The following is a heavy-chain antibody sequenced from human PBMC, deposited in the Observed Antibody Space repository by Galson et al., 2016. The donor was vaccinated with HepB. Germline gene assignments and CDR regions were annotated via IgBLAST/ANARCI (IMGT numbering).Heavy chain of an antibody. Sequence: SLRLSCAASGFTFSSFEMNWVRQAPGKGLEWLSYISSSGTTIYYADSVKGRFTISRDNARNSLYLQMNSLRVEDTAVYYCARDLVYPGDYGKYYYYGMDVWGRGTTVTVSS. CDR2: ISSSGTTI. D-gene: IGHD4-17*01. CDR3: ARDLVYPGDYGKYYYYGMDV. CDR1: GFTFSSFE. J-gene: IGHJ6*02. V-gene: IGHV3-48*03.